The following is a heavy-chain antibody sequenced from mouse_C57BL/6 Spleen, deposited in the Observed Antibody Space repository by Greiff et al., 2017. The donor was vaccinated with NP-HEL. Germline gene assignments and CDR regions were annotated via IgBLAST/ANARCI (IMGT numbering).Heavy chain of an antibody. CDR1: GYTFTEYT. Sequence: VQLQQSGAELVKPGASVKLSCKASGYTFTEYTIHWVKQRSGQGLEWIGWFYPGSGRIKYKEKSKDKATLTCDKSSSTVYMELSRLTSEDSAVYFCARHEGRGVTSYYFDYWGQGTTLTVSS. D-gene: IGHD2-2*01. J-gene: IGHJ2*01. V-gene: IGHV1-62-2*01. CDR3: ARHEGRGVTSYYFDY. CDR2: FYPGSGRI.